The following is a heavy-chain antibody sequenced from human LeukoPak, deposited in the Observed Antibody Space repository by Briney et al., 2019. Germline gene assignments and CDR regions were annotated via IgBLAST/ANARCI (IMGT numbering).Heavy chain of an antibody. J-gene: IGHJ4*02. CDR1: GFTFSNAW. CDR2: IKSKIEGGTA. Sequence: GGSLRLSCAASGFTFSNAWMNWVRQAPGKGLEWVGRIKSKIEGGTADYAAPVKGRFTISRDDSKDTLYMQMSSLKIEDTAVYYCTTDPLLGMGGQGTLVTVSS. D-gene: IGHD3-3*01. V-gene: IGHV3-15*01. CDR3: TTDPLLGM.